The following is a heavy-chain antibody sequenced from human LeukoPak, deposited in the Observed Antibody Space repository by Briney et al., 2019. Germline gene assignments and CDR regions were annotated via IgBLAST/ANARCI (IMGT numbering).Heavy chain of an antibody. Sequence: GGSLRHSCAASGFTFITYAMNWVRQAPGKGLEWVAVIWCDGSNEYYADSVKGRFTISRDNSKNTLYLQMNSLRAEDSAVYFCARDFRSSDWTDYWGQGTLVTVSS. CDR2: IWCDGSNE. CDR1: GFTFITYA. CDR3: ARDFRSSDWTDY. V-gene: IGHV3-33*01. J-gene: IGHJ4*02. D-gene: IGHD6-19*01.